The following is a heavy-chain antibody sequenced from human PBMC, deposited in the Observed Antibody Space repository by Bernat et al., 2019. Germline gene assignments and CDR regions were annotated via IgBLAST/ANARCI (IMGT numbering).Heavy chain of an antibody. V-gene: IGHV3-23*01. CDR1: GFTFSTYA. Sequence: EVQLLESGGGLVQPGGSLRLSCAASGFTFSTYAMTSVRQAQGKGLEWVSVTSGSGATTYYADSVKGRFTISRHNSKNTLYLQMNSLRAEDTAVYYCARKYCSSVTCYHDYWGQGTLVTVSS. J-gene: IGHJ4*02. D-gene: IGHD2-15*01. CDR3: ARKYCSSVTCYHDY. CDR2: TSGSGATT.